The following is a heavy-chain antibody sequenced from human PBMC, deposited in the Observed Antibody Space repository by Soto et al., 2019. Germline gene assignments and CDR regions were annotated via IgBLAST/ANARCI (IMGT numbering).Heavy chain of an antibody. J-gene: IGHJ6*02. D-gene: IGHD6-13*01. Sequence: SETLSLTCTVSGGSISSGDYYWSWIRQPPGEGLEWIGYVYYSGSTYYNPSLKSRVTISVDTSKNQFSLKLSSVTAADTAVYYCAREGLAAAEPYYYYYGMDVWGQGTTVTVSS. V-gene: IGHV4-30-4*01. CDR2: VYYSGST. CDR3: AREGLAAAEPYYYYYGMDV. CDR1: GGSISSGDYY.